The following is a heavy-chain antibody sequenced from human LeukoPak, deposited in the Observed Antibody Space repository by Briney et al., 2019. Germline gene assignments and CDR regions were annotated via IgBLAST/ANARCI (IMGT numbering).Heavy chain of an antibody. J-gene: IGHJ4*02. D-gene: IGHD5-18*01. CDR1: QYSFIRYS. V-gene: IGHV5-51*01. CDR3: ARVAERGYTFGYNY. CDR2: IYPGDADT. Sequence: GDSVNISCKCSQYSFIRYSIGGTRQMPGKGLDWMELIYPGDADTRYSPCFEGRVTISVDESINTAYVQWSSRKASDTAMYYCARVAERGYTFGYNYWGQGTLVTVSS.